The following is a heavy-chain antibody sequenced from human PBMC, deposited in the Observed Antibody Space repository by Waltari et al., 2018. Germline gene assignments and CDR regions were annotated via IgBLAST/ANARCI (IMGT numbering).Heavy chain of an antibody. V-gene: IGHV4-34*01. J-gene: IGHJ4*01. Sequence: QVQLHQWGAGQLKPSETLSLTCAVSGESFLGYFWSWIRQSPGKGLEWFGAIHYSCSTNYNPTLASRLSLSVDTTKKQFSLRLTSVTAADAALYFCARFGEVPPNYFFDYWGQGTLVTVSS. D-gene: IGHD2-21*01. CDR2: IHYSCST. CDR1: GESFLGYF. CDR3: ARFGEVPPNYFFDY.